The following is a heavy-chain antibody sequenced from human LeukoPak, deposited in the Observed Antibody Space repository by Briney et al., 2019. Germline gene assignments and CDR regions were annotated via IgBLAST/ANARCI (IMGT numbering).Heavy chain of an antibody. V-gene: IGHV4-59*01. CDR1: GGSSNHYY. Sequence: SETLSLTCTVSGGSSNHYYWSWTRQPPGKGLEWIGYIYFDGSTNNNPSLKSRVTMSVDTSKNQFSLKLTSVTAADTAVYYCARGSGGRSYYYYVDVWGKGTTVTVSS. J-gene: IGHJ6*03. CDR2: IYFDGST. D-gene: IGHD1-26*01. CDR3: ARGSGGRSYYYYVDV.